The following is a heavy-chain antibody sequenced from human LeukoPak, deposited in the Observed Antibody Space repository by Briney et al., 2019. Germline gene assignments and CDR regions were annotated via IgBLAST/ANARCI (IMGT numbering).Heavy chain of an antibody. CDR2: ISWNSGNI. V-gene: IGHV3-9*01. CDR3: AKDFHHYHILTGYLDD. J-gene: IGHJ4*02. CDR1: GFTFDDYA. Sequence: GRSLRLSCEASGFTFDDYAMHWVRQAPGKGLEWVSGISWNSGNIGYADSVKGRFTISRDTAKNSLYLQMNSLRAEDTALYYCAKDFHHYHILTGYLDDWSQGTQVTVSP. D-gene: IGHD3-9*01.